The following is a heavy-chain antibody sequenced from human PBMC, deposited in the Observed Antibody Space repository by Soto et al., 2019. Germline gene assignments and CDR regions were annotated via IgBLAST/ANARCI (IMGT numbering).Heavy chain of an antibody. V-gene: IGHV4-30-2*01. J-gene: IGHJ3*02. Sequence: SETLSLTCAVSGGPIGSGGDSWSWIRQPPGKGLEWIGYIYHSGSTYYNPSLKSRVTISVDRSKSQFSLKLSSVTAADTAVYYCARVWGYSYGLASDIWGQGTMVTVSS. D-gene: IGHD5-18*01. CDR3: ARVWGYSYGLASDI. CDR1: GGPIGSGGDS. CDR2: IYHSGST.